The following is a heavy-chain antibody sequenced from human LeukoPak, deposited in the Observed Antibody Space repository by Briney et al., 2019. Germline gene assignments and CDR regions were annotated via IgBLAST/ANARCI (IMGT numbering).Heavy chain of an antibody. CDR1: GGSFSGYY. CDR3: ARYPRHPLVVQAATPYGMDV. D-gene: IGHD2-2*01. J-gene: IGHJ6*02. Sequence: SETLSLTCAVYGGSFSGYYWSWIRQPPGKGLEWIGEINHSGSTNYNPSLKSRVTISVDTSKNQFSLKLSSVTAADTAVYYCARYPRHPLVVQAATPYGMDVWGQGTTVTVSS. CDR2: INHSGST. V-gene: IGHV4-34*01.